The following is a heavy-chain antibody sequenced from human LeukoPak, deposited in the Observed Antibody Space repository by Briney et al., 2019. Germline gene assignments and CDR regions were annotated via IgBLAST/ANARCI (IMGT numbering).Heavy chain of an antibody. J-gene: IGHJ4*02. D-gene: IGHD5-12*01. Sequence: SETLSLTCTVSGGSISSHHWSWIRQPPGKGLEWIGYIYDSGSTNYNPSLKSRVTISVDTSKNQFSLKLSSVTAADTAVYFCARVMGHSGYEFDYWGQGTLVSVSS. CDR3: ARVMGHSGYEFDY. CDR2: IYDSGST. V-gene: IGHV4-59*11. CDR1: GGSISSHH.